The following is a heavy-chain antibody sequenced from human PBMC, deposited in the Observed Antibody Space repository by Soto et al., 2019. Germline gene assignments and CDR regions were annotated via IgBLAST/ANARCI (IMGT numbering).Heavy chain of an antibody. Sequence: ASVKVSCKASGYTFTSYGISWVRQAPGQGLEWMGWISAYNGNTNYAQKLQGRVTMTTDTSTSTAYMELRSLRSDDTAVYYCARDFLCSGGSCYSDYWGQGTLVPVSS. CDR2: ISAYNGNT. J-gene: IGHJ4*02. CDR3: ARDFLCSGGSCYSDY. D-gene: IGHD2-15*01. CDR1: GYTFTSYG. V-gene: IGHV1-18*01.